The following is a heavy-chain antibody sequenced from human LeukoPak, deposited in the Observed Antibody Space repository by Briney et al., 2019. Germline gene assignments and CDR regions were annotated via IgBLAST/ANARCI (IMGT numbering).Heavy chain of an antibody. D-gene: IGHD2-8*01. CDR1: GFTFSAYA. CDR2: ISGDGGST. Sequence: GGSLRLSCEASGFTFSAYAMTWVRQAPGKGLEWVSLISGDGGSTYYADSVKGRFTISRDNSKNSLYLQMNSLRTEDTALYYCAKDGPQVYAMDYWGQGTLVTVSS. CDR3: AKDGPQVYAMDY. J-gene: IGHJ4*02. V-gene: IGHV3-43*02.